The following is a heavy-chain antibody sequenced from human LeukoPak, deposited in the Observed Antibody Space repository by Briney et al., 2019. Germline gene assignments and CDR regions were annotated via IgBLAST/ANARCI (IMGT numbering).Heavy chain of an antibody. CDR3: AELGITMIGGV. J-gene: IGHJ6*04. CDR1: EFTFNNYW. CDR2: ISSSGSTI. D-gene: IGHD3-10*02. Sequence: SGGSLRLSCAASEFTFNNYWMNWVRQAPGKGLEWVSYISSSGSTIYYADSVKGRFTISRDNAKNSLYLQMNSLRAEDTAVYYCAELGITMIGGVWGKGTTVTISS. V-gene: IGHV3-48*04.